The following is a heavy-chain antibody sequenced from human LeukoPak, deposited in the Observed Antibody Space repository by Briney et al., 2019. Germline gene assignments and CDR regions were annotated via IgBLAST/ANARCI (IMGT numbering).Heavy chain of an antibody. J-gene: IGHJ4*02. Sequence: ASVKVSCKDSGSTFIDYYMHWVRQAPGQGLEWMGWINPNSGGTNYAQKFQGRVTMTRDTSISTAYMELSRPRSDDTAVYYCARDWNCGGDCYSTWGQGTLVTVSS. D-gene: IGHD2-21*02. CDR2: INPNSGGT. CDR3: ARDWNCGGDCYST. CDR1: GSTFIDYY. V-gene: IGHV1-2*02.